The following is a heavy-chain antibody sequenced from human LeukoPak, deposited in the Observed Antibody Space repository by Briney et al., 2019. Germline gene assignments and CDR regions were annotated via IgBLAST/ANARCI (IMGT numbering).Heavy chain of an antibody. V-gene: IGHV3-66*04. Sequence: GSLRLSCAASGFTVSSNYMSWVRQAPVKGLEWVSVIYSGGSTYYAESVKGRFIISRDNSKNTLYLQMSSLKAEDTAVYYCVKRGYASGWPFFDYWGQGTLVTVSS. CDR2: IYSGGST. CDR1: GFTVSSNY. CDR3: VKRGYASGWPFFDY. D-gene: IGHD6-19*01. J-gene: IGHJ4*02.